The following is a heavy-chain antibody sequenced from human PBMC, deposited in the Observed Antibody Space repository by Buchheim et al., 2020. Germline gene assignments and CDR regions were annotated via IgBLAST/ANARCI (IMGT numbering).Heavy chain of an antibody. D-gene: IGHD3-10*01. V-gene: IGHV3-48*01. CDR2: ISSSSSTI. CDR1: GFTFSSYS. Sequence: EVQLVESGGGLVQPGGSLRLSCAASGFTFSSYSMNWVRQAPGKGLEWVSYISSSSSTIYYADSVKGRFTISRDNAKNSLYLQMNSLRAEDTAVYYCARDREDYYGSGSYYTRANWFDPWGQGTL. CDR3: ARDREDYYGSGSYYTRANWFDP. J-gene: IGHJ5*02.